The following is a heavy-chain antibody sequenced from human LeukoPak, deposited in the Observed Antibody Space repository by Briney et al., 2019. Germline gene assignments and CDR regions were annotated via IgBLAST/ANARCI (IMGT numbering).Heavy chain of an antibody. D-gene: IGHD3-3*01. CDR3: ARNHDFWRYYFDY. CDR1: GFTFSSYW. V-gene: IGHV3-7*01. J-gene: IGHJ4*02. CDR2: IKQDGSEK. Sequence: PGGSLRLSCAASGFTFSSYWMRWVPQAPGKGLEWVANIKQDGSEKYYVDSVKGRFTISRDNAKNSLYLQMNSLRAEDTAVYYCARNHDFWRYYFDYWGQGTLVTVSS.